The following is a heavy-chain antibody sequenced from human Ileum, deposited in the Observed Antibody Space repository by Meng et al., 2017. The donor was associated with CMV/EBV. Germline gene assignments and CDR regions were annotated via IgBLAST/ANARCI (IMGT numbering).Heavy chain of an antibody. V-gene: IGHV4-38-2*02. D-gene: IGHD3-9*01. CDR2: INHYANT. Sequence: SETLSLTCTVSNYSVSTGYFWAWIRQPPGQGFEWIGSINHYANTYSNSNRSLRDRITISVASSKNQFSLNLKSATAADTAVYYCAREKKVLTARRYYFDFWGQGRLVTVSS. CDR3: AREKKVLTARRYYFDF. J-gene: IGHJ4*02. CDR1: NYSVSTGYF.